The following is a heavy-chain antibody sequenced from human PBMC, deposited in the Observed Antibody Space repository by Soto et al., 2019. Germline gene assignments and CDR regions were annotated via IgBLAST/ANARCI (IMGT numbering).Heavy chain of an antibody. CDR1: GASISSRDFY. Sequence: QLQLQESGPGLVKPSETLSLTCTVSGASISSRDFYWGWIRQPPGKGLEWIASIYYNGDPFYNPSLKSRVTMAVDRSQKQFSLNLRSVTAAATAVYYFARHIRDSSSFYGRYYFDSWGQGTLVTVSS. CDR3: ARHIRDSSSFYGRYYFDS. CDR2: IYYNGDP. V-gene: IGHV4-39*01. J-gene: IGHJ4*02. D-gene: IGHD6-6*01.